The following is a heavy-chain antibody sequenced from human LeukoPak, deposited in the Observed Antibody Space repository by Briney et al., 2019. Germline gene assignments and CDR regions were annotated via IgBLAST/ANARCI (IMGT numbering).Heavy chain of an antibody. J-gene: IGHJ4*02. CDR3: ARSRNYYGSGDY. D-gene: IGHD3-10*01. V-gene: IGHV4-61*08. CDR2: IYYTGSA. CDR1: SGSVSNGDYY. Sequence: PSETLSLTCTVSSGSVSNGDYYWSWLRQPPGTALEWIGYIYYTGSAYYNPSLGGRVTLSVDTPKNQFSVKLSSVTAADTAVYYCARSRNYYGSGDYWGQGTLVTVSS.